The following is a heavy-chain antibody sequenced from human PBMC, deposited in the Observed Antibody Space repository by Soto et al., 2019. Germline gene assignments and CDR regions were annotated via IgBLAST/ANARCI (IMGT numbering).Heavy chain of an antibody. CDR2: IIPILGIA. D-gene: IGHD2-15*01. V-gene: IGHV1-69*08. J-gene: IGHJ3*02. CDR1: GGTFSSYT. CDR3: ARDLYCSGGSCYSDDAFDI. Sequence: QVQLVQSGAEVKKPGSSVKVSSKASGGTFSSYTISWVRQAPGQGLEWMGRIIPILGIANYAQKFQGRVTITADKSTSTAYMELSSLRSEDTAVYYCARDLYCSGGSCYSDDAFDIWGQGTMVTVSS.